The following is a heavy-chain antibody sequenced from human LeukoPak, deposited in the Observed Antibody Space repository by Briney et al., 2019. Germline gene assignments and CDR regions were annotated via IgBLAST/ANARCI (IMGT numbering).Heavy chain of an antibody. CDR2: ITYDGRT. CDR3: ARGLASGYPPIPFDY. Sequence: SETLSLTCAVFGGSFDGYYWSWIRQSPGKGLEWIGEITYDGRTKYNPSLRSRVSISVDTSKIQFSLNLTSVTAADTAIYYCARGLASGYPPIPFDYWGQGTQVTVSS. J-gene: IGHJ4*02. D-gene: IGHD3-3*01. CDR1: GGSFDGYY. V-gene: IGHV4-34*01.